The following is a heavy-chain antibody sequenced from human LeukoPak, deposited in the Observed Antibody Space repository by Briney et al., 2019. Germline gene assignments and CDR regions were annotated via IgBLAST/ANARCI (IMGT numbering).Heavy chain of an antibody. CDR2: IYYSGST. D-gene: IGHD3-10*01. CDR1: GGSISSYY. CDR3: ARGGRWGSGSYYGY. Sequence: SSETLSLTCTVSGGSISSYYWSWIRQPPGKGLEWIGYIYYSGSTNYNPSLKSRVTISVDTSKNQFSLKLSSVTAADTAVYYCARGGRWGSGSYYGYWGQGTLVTVSS. V-gene: IGHV4-59*12. J-gene: IGHJ4*02.